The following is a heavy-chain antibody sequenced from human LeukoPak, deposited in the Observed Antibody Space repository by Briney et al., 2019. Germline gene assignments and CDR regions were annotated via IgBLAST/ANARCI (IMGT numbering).Heavy chain of an antibody. V-gene: IGHV3-11*04. CDR1: GFTFSDYY. CDR3: ARDYYYYYMDV. CDR2: ISSSGSTI. J-gene: IGHJ6*03. Sequence: GGSLRLFCAASGFTFSDYYMSWIRQAPGKGLEWVSYISSSGSTIYYADSVKGRFTISRDNAKNSLYLQMNSLRAEDTAVYYCARDYYYYYMDVWGKGTTVTVSS.